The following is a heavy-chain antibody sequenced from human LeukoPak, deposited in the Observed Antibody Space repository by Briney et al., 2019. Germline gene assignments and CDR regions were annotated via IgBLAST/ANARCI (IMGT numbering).Heavy chain of an antibody. CDR1: GYTFTGYY. CDR3: ARSGRYCSSTSCRHFDY. D-gene: IGHD2-2*01. Sequence: ASVKVSCKASGYTFTGYYMHWVRQAPGQGLEWMGWINPNSGGTSYAQKFQGRVTMTRDTSISTAYMELSRLRSDDTAVYYCARSGRYCSSTSCRHFDYWGQGTLVTVSS. J-gene: IGHJ4*02. V-gene: IGHV1-2*02. CDR2: INPNSGGT.